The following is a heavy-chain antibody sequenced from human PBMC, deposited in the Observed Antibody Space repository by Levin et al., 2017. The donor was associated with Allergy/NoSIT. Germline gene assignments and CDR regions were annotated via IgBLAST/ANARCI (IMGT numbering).Heavy chain of an antibody. CDR3: ARVAGYSYGYYFDY. J-gene: IGHJ4*02. V-gene: IGHV4-30-2*01. CDR2: IYLSGST. D-gene: IGHD5-18*01. Sequence: SETLSLTCAVSGGSISSGGYSWSWIRQPPGKGLEWIGNIYLSGSTYYNPSLKSRVTISVDRSKNQFSLNLSSVTAADTAVYYCARVAGYSYGYYFDYWGQGTLATVSS. CDR1: GGSISSGGYS.